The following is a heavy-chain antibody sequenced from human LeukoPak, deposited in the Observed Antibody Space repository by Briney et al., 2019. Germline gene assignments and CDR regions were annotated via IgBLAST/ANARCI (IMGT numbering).Heavy chain of an antibody. Sequence: QPGRSLRLSCAASGFTFSSYGMHWVRQAPGKGLEWVAVISYDGSNKYYADSVKGRFTISRDNSKNTLYLQMNSLRAEDTAVYYCARRTPGPDYWGQGTLVTVCS. V-gene: IGHV3-30*03. CDR2: ISYDGSNK. CDR3: ARRTPGPDY. J-gene: IGHJ4*02. D-gene: IGHD1-14*01. CDR1: GFTFSSYG.